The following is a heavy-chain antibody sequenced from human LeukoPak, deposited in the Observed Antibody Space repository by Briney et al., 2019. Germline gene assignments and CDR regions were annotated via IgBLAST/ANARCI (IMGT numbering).Heavy chain of an antibody. CDR1: GYTFTGYY. D-gene: IGHD4-11*01. CDR3: ATSAGDYRAGHYYYMGV. Sequence: ASVKVSCKASGYTFTGYYFHWVRQAPGQGLEWMGWINPNTAGTNYAQKFLGGVTLTWDTSIRTAYMELNRLTSDDTAVYYRATSAGDYRAGHYYYMGVWGKGTSVSVS. J-gene: IGHJ6*03. CDR2: INPNTAGT. V-gene: IGHV1-2*02.